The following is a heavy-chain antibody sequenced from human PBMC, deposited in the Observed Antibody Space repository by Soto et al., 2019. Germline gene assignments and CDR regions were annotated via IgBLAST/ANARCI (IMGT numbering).Heavy chain of an antibody. CDR1: GFTFSSYG. D-gene: IGHD1-26*01. CDR3: AKDPLPVGATFGWFDP. J-gene: IGHJ5*02. V-gene: IGHV3-30*18. CDR2: ISYDGSNK. Sequence: PGGSLRLSCAASGFTFSSYGMHWVRQAPGKGLEWVAVISYDGSNKYYADSVKGRFTISRDNSKNTLYLQMNSLRAEDTAVYYCAKDPLPVGATFGWFDPWGQGTLVTVYS.